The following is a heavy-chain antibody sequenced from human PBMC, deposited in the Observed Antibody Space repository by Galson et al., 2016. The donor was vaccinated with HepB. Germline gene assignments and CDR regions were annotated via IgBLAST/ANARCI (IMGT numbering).Heavy chain of an antibody. CDR1: GFTFGDYT. D-gene: IGHD3-10*01. CDR3: AKDVQQYGSGRYRFDS. V-gene: IGHV3-23*01. J-gene: IGHJ5*01. Sequence: SLRLSCAASGFTFGDYTMAWVRQGPGKGLEWVSDISGSGGTTNYADSVKGRFIITRDNSKNTVFVQMNSLSAEDTAVYYCAKDVQQYGSGRYRFDSWGQGTLVTVSS. CDR2: ISGSGGTT.